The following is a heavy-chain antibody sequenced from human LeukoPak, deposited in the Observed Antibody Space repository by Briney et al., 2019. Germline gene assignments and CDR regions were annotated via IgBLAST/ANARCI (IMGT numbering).Heavy chain of an antibody. CDR2: IRRGVGST. V-gene: IGHV3-23*01. Sequence: GGSLRLSCAASGFTFSIYWMHWVRQAPGKGLVWVSAIRRGVGSTYYADSVKGRFTISRDNSKNTLYLQMNNLRADDTAVYYCAKKGQADDNGKPDWGQGTLVTVSS. CDR1: GFTFSIYW. J-gene: IGHJ4*02. CDR3: AKKGQADDNGKPD. D-gene: IGHD1-1*01.